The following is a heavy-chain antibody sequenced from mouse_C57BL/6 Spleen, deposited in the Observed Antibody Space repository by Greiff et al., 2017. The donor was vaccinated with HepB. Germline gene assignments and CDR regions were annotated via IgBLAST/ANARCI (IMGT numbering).Heavy chain of an antibody. Sequence: DVQLVESGGGLVQPGGSLSLSCAASGFTFTDYYMSWVRQPPGKALEWLGFIRNKANGYTTEYSASVKGRFTISRDNSQSILYLQMNALRAEDSATYYCARYSHDGYYPYAMDYWGQGTSVTVSS. CDR2: IRNKANGYTT. CDR1: GFTFTDYY. D-gene: IGHD2-3*01. V-gene: IGHV7-3*01. CDR3: ARYSHDGYYPYAMDY. J-gene: IGHJ4*01.